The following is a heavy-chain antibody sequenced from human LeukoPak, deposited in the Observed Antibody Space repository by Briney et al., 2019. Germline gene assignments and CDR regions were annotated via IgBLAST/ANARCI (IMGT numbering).Heavy chain of an antibody. CDR3: LRSFTLIAVVIPGDAFDV. V-gene: IGHV3-23*01. CDR2: ISGSGTTT. Sequence: GGSLRLSCVASGFTFSANAMSWVRQAPGQGLEWVSAISGSGTTTYYADSVKGRCTISRDNAKNTLYLQINSRRAEDTAVYYCLRSFTLIAVVIPGDAFDVWGLGTSVSVSS. J-gene: IGHJ3*01. D-gene: IGHD3-22*01. CDR1: GFTFSANA.